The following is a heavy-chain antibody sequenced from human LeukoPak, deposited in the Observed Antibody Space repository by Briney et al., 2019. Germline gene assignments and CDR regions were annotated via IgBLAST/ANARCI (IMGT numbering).Heavy chain of an antibody. CDR1: GGSFSGYY. CDR3: ARQVALEWLLYKGEFDY. CDR2: INHSGST. J-gene: IGHJ4*02. Sequence: SETLSLTCAVYGGSFSGYYWSWIRQPPGKGLEWIGEINHSGSTYYNPTLKSRVTISVDTSKNQFSLKLSSVTAADTAVYYCARQVALEWLLYKGEFDYWGQGTLVTVSS. D-gene: IGHD3-3*01. V-gene: IGHV4-34*01.